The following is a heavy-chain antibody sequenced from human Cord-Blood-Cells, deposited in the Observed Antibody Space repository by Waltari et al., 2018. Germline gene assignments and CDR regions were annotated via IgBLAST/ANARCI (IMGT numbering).Heavy chain of an antibody. CDR1: GFPCSSYG. CDR3: ARDLGGGWFDP. D-gene: IGHD3-10*01. V-gene: IGHV3-33*01. Sequence: QVQLVESGGGVVQPGRSLRLSCAASGFPCSSYGMHWVRQAPGKGLKWVAVIWYDGSNKYYADSVKGRFTISRDNSKNTLYLQMNSLRAEDTAVYYCARDLGGGWFDPWGQGTLVTVSS. J-gene: IGHJ5*02. CDR2: IWYDGSNK.